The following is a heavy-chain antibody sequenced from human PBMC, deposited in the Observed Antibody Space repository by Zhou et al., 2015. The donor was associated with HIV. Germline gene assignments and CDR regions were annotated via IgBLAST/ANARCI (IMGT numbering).Heavy chain of an antibody. Sequence: QVQLVQSGAEVKKPGSSVKVSCKASGDTFSSYAISWVRQAPGQGLEWMGGIIPMLGTANYAQKFQGRVTITADESTSTAYMELSSLRSEDTAVFYCAREGYYSSSQKLYYWGQGTLVTVSS. CDR3: AREGYYSSSQKLYY. D-gene: IGHD6-13*01. CDR1: GDTFSSYA. V-gene: IGHV1-69*01. J-gene: IGHJ4*02. CDR2: IIPMLGTA.